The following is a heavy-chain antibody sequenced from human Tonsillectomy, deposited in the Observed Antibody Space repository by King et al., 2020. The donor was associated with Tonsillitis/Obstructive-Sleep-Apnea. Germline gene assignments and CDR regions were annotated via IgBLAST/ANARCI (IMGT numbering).Heavy chain of an antibody. CDR1: GFTFGSYA. Sequence: VQLVESGGGLVQPGGSLRLSCAASGFTFGSYAMSWVRQAPGKGLEWVPAISGSGGSTYYEDSVKGRFTISRDNSKNTLYLQMNSLRAEDTAVYYCAKDRNSGSYHFDYWGQGTLVTVSS. V-gene: IGHV3-23*04. CDR2: ISGSGGST. CDR3: AKDRNSGSYHFDY. D-gene: IGHD1-26*01. J-gene: IGHJ4*02.